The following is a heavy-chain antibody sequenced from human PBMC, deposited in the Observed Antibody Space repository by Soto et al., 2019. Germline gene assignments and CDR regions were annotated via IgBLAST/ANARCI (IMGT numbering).Heavy chain of an antibody. D-gene: IGHD3-10*01. CDR2: INVYNGNT. CDR3: ARGVGSGSYYNQYNWFDP. V-gene: IGHV1-18*01. J-gene: IGHJ5*02. Sequence: ASVKVSCKASGYTFTNYGISWARQAPGQGLEWMGWINVYNGNTKYAQKVQGRVTMTTVTSTSTAYMELRSLRSDDTAVYYCARGVGSGSYYNQYNWFDPWGQGTLVTV. CDR1: GYTFTNYG.